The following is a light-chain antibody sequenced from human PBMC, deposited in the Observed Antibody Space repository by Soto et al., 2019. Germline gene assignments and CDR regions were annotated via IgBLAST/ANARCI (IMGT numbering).Light chain of an antibody. CDR2: GAS. J-gene: IGKJ5*01. Sequence: EIVMTQSPATPSVSPGEKATLSCRASQSVSSNLAWYQQKPGQAPRLLIYGASTRATGIPARFSGSGSGTEFTLTISSLQPEDVATYYCQKYNSAPITFGQGTRREIK. CDR3: QKYNSAPIT. CDR1: QSVSSN. V-gene: IGKV3-15*01.